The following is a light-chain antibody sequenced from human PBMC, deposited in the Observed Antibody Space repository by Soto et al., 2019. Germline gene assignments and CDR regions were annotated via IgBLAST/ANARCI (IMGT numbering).Light chain of an antibody. V-gene: IGKV3-15*01. J-gene: IGKJ3*01. CDR2: GAF. CDR3: QQHHACPLT. CDR1: QTISNK. Sequence: IWLTQSPGTLSVSPGERVILSCRASQTISNKVAWYQQKPAQAPRLLIYGAFTRSTGIPARFSGSGSGTEFTLTITSLQSEDFAIYYCQQHHACPLTFGPGTKLEVK.